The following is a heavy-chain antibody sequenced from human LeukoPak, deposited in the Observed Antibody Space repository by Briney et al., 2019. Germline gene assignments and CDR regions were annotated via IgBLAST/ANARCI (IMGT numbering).Heavy chain of an antibody. CDR2: ISGMCGST. D-gene: IGHD2-15*01. V-gene: IGHV3-23*01. J-gene: IGHJ5*02. Sequence: TGGSLRLSCAASGFTFSSYAMSWVRQAPGKGLERVSAISGMCGSTYYADSVKGRFTISRDNSKNTLYLQMNSLRAEDTAVYYCAKDPSDIYCSGGSCYPDDNWFDPRGQGTLVTVSS. CDR1: GFTFSSYA. CDR3: AKDPSDIYCSGGSCYPDDNWFDP.